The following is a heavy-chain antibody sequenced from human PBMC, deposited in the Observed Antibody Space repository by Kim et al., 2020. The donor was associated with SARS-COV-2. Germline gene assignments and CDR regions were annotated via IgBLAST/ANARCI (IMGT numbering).Heavy chain of an antibody. CDR1: GFTFSSYV. CDR3: AEREGSHWDFDL. J-gene: IGHJ2*01. D-gene: IGHD1-26*01. Sequence: GGSLRLSCAASGFTFSSYVMSWVRQAPGMGLEWVSGIRNSGGTTYYADSVKGRFTISRDNSKNTLYLQMNSLRAEDTAVYYCAEREGSHWDFDLWGRGTLVTVSS. CDR2: IRNSGGTT. V-gene: IGHV3-23*01.